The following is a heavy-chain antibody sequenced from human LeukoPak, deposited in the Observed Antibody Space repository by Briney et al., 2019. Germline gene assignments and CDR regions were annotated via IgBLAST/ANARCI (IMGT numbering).Heavy chain of an antibody. D-gene: IGHD3-3*01. Sequence: SETLSLTCAVYGGSFSGYHWSWIRQPPEKGLEWIGEINHSGSTNYNPSLKSRVTISVDTSKNQFSLKLSSVTAADTAVYYCARVVGRSYDFWSGYSSRWFDPWGQGTLVTVSS. J-gene: IGHJ5*02. V-gene: IGHV4-34*01. CDR2: INHSGST. CDR1: GGSFSGYH. CDR3: ARVVGRSYDFWSGYSSRWFDP.